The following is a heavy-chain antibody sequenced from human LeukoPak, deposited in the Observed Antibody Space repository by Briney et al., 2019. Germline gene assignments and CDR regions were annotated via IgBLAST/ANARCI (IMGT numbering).Heavy chain of an antibody. V-gene: IGHV4-59*08. Sequence: SETLSLTCTVSGGTISSYYWSWIRQPPGKGLEWIGYIYYSGSTNYNPSLKSRVAISVDTSKNQFSLKLSSVTAAGTAVYYCARHRRVAVAGLDAFDIWGQGTMVTVSS. CDR1: GGTISSYY. D-gene: IGHD6-19*01. CDR3: ARHRRVAVAGLDAFDI. CDR2: IYYSGST. J-gene: IGHJ3*02.